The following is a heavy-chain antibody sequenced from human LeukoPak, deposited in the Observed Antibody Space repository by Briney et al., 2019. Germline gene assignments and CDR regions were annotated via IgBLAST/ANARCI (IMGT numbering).Heavy chain of an antibody. J-gene: IGHJ4*02. CDR1: GYTFDRYV. V-gene: IGHV7-4-1*02. D-gene: IGHD6-19*01. CDR2: INTNTGDP. CDR3: ARGNSGWYMEY. Sequence: GASVKVSCKASGYTFDRYVMNWVRQAPGQGLEWMGWINTNTGDPTYAPDFTGRFVFSLDTSVSTAYLQISSLKAEDTAVYYCARGNSGWYMEYWGQGTLVAVSS.